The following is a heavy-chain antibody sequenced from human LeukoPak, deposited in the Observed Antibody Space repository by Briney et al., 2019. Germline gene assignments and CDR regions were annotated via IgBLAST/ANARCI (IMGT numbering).Heavy chain of an antibody. CDR2: INYSGST. CDR1: GGSISSSSYY. Sequence: SETLSLTCTVSGGSISSSSYYWGWIRQPPGKGLEWIGSINYSGSTYYNPSLKSRVTISVDTSKNQFSLKLSSVTAADTAVYYCASGMGGLNAFDIWGQGTMVTVSS. J-gene: IGHJ3*02. V-gene: IGHV4-39*07. D-gene: IGHD3-16*01. CDR3: ASGMGGLNAFDI.